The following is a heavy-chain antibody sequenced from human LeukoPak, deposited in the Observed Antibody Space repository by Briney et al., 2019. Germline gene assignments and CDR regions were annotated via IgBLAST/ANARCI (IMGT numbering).Heavy chain of an antibody. D-gene: IGHD1-20*01. CDR2: IDTSGTTL. CDR3: ARAAYNWN. Sequence: GGSLRLSCEASGFRMRVYLMSWGRQAPGEGLEWVSYIDTSGTTLYYADSVKGRFTVSRDNGKNSLSLQLRSLRAEDTAVYYCARAAYNWNWGQGTLVTVSS. CDR1: GFRMRVYL. V-gene: IGHV3-11*01. J-gene: IGHJ4*02.